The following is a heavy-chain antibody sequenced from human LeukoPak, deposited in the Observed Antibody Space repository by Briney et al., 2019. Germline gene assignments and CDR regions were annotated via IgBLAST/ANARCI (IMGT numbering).Heavy chain of an antibody. CDR3: ARYSGSHPAGFDY. D-gene: IGHD1-26*01. V-gene: IGHV1-46*03. CDR2: INPSGGST. Sequence: ASVKVSCKAPGYIFTSYYMHWVRQAPGQGLEWMGIINPSGGSTSYAQKSQGRVTMTRDTSTSTVYMELSSLRSEDTAVYYCARYSGSHPAGFDYWGQGTLVTVSS. J-gene: IGHJ4*02. CDR1: GYIFTSYY.